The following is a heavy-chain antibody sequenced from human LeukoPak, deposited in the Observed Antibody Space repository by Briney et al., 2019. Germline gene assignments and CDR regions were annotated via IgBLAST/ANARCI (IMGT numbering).Heavy chain of an antibody. V-gene: IGHV3-30*18. J-gene: IGHJ4*02. D-gene: IGHD4-17*01. CDR1: GFTFSSYG. Sequence: PGGSLRLSCAASGFTFSSYGMHWVRQAPGKGLEWVAVISYDGSNKYYADSVKGRFTISRDNSKNTLYLQMNSLRAEDTAVYYCAKGQIDYGDLGGPLAYFDYWGQGTLVTVSS. CDR3: AKGQIDYGDLGGPLAYFDY. CDR2: ISYDGSNK.